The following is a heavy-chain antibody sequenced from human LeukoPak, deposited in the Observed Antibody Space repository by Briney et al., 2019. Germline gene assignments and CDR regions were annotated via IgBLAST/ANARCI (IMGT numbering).Heavy chain of an antibody. Sequence: GGSLRLSCAASGFTFSSNYMSWVRQAPGKGLEWVSVIYSGGSTYYADSVKGRFTISRDNSKNTLYLQMNSLRAEDTAVYYCARGSRLGPFDYWGQGTLVTVSS. CDR2: IYSGGST. D-gene: IGHD6-25*01. CDR1: GFTFSSNY. CDR3: ARGSRLGPFDY. V-gene: IGHV3-53*01. J-gene: IGHJ4*02.